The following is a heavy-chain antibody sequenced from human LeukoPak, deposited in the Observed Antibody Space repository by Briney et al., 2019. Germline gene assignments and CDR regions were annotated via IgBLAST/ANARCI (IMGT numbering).Heavy chain of an antibody. CDR1: GGSISSSSYY. Sequence: NPSETLSLTCTVSGGSISSSSYYWGWIRQPPGKGLEWIGYIYYSGSTNYNPSLKSRVTISVDTSKNQFSLKLSSVTAADTAVYYCAREVVVITDDAFDIWGQGTMVTVSS. CDR2: IYYSGST. D-gene: IGHD3-22*01. V-gene: IGHV4-61*01. CDR3: AREVVVITDDAFDI. J-gene: IGHJ3*02.